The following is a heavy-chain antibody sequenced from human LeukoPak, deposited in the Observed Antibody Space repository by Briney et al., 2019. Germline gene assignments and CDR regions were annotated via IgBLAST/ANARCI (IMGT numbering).Heavy chain of an antibody. V-gene: IGHV3-15*01. J-gene: IGHJ4*02. CDR3: TTVTDGGLDY. CDR1: GFTFSHAW. CDR2: IKRKTDGGTA. Sequence: TGGPLRLSCAASGFTFSHAWMSWVRQAPGKGLEWVGRIKRKTDGGTADHAAPVKGRFTISRDDSKNTLYLQMNSLKTEDTAVYYCTTVTDGGLDYWGQGTLVTVSS.